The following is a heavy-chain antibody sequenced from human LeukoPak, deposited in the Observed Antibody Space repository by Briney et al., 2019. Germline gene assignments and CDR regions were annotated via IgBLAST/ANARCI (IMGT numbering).Heavy chain of an antibody. CDR1: GFTFSSYT. J-gene: IGHJ4*02. Sequence: WGSLRLSCAASGFTFSSYTMNWVRQAPGKGLEWVSSISSSSSYIYYADSVKGRFTISRDNAKNSLYLQMNSLRAEDTAVYYCARDKWLTTTHYFDYWGQGTLVTVSS. CDR3: ARDKWLTTTHYFDY. V-gene: IGHV3-21*01. CDR2: ISSSSSYI. D-gene: IGHD4-11*01.